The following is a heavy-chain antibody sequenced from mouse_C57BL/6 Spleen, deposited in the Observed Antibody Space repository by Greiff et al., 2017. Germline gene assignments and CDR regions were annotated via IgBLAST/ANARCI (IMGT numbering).Heavy chain of an antibody. Sequence: VQLVESGAELVRPGTSVKMSCKASGYTFTNYWIGWAKQRPGHGLEWIGDIYPGGGYTNYNEKFKGKATLPADKSSSTAYMQFSSLTSEDSAIYYCARGPYYYGSSYWYFDVWGTGTTVTVAS. J-gene: IGHJ1*03. CDR3: ARGPYYYGSSYWYFDV. CDR2: IYPGGGYT. D-gene: IGHD1-1*01. CDR1: GYTFTNYW. V-gene: IGHV1-63*01.